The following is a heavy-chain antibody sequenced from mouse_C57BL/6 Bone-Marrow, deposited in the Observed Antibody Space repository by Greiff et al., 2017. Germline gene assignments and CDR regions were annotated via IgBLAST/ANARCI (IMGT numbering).Heavy chain of an antibody. CDR1: GYTFTDYY. D-gene: IGHD1-1*01. V-gene: IGHV1-76*01. CDR3: ARFGYYYGSSPYYAMDY. CDR2: IYPGSGNT. J-gene: IGHJ4*01. Sequence: QVQLQQSGAELVRPGASVKLSCKASGYTFTDYYINWVKQRPGQGLEWIARIYPGSGNTYYNEKFKGKATLTAEKSSSTAYMQLSSLTSEDSAVYFCARFGYYYGSSPYYAMDYWGQGTSVTVSS.